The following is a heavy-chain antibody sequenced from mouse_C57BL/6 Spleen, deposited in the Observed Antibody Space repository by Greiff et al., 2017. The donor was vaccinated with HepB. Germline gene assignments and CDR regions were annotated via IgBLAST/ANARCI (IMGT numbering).Heavy chain of an antibody. D-gene: IGHD1-2*01. V-gene: IGHV1-61*01. CDR2: IYPSDNET. CDR1: GYTFTSYW. Sequence: VQLQQPGAELVRPGSSVKLSCKASGYTFTSYWMDWVKQRPGQGLEWIGNIYPSDNETHYNQKFKDKATLTVDKSSSTAYMQLSSLTSEDSAVYYCARGYGAWGTGTTVTVSS. CDR3: ARGYGA. J-gene: IGHJ1*03.